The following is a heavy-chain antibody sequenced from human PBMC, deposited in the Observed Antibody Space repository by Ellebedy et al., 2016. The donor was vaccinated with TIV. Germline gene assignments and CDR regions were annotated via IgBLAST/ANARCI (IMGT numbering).Heavy chain of an antibody. J-gene: IGHJ4*02. CDR2: ISAYNGNT. Sequence: ASVTVSCXASDCTFTRYGITWVRQAPGQGLEWMGWISAYNGNTNYAQKLQGRVTMTTDTSTSTAYMDLRSLRSDDTAVYYCARGASGSYPLPLDYWGQGTLVTVSS. CDR3: ARGASGSYPLPLDY. D-gene: IGHD1-26*01. CDR1: DCTFTRYG. V-gene: IGHV1-18*01.